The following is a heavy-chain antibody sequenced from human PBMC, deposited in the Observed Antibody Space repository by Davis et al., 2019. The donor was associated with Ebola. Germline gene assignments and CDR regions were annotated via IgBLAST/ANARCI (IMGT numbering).Heavy chain of an antibody. Sequence: ASVKVSCKASGYTFTGYYMHWVRQAPGQGLEWMGWINPNSGGTSYAQKFQGRVTMTRDTSISTAYMELSRLRSDDTAVYYCARDPNLEWSNYYYYYGMDVWGKGTTVTVSS. D-gene: IGHD3-3*01. J-gene: IGHJ6*04. CDR2: INPNSGGT. CDR1: GYTFTGYY. V-gene: IGHV1-2*02. CDR3: ARDPNLEWSNYYYYYGMDV.